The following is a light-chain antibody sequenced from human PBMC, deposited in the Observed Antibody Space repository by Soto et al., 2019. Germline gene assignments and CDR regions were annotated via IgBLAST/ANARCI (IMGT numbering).Light chain of an antibody. CDR2: AAS. CDR1: RSISSY. V-gene: IGKV1-39*01. CDR3: QQSYSTLSWT. Sequence: DIQMTQSPSSLSASVGDRVTITSRASRSISSYLNWYQQKPGKAPKLLIYAASSLQSGVPSRFSGSGSGTDFTLTISSLQPEDFATYYCQQSYSTLSWTFGQGTKVDIK. J-gene: IGKJ1*01.